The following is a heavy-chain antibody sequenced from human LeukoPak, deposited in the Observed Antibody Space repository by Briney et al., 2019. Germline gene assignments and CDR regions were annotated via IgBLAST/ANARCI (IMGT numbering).Heavy chain of an antibody. Sequence: ASVKVSCTASGYTYTSYGISWVRQAPGQGLEWMGWISAYNGNTNYAQKLQGRVTMTTDTSTSTAYMELRSLRSDDTAVYYCASSAGYDILTAYLLDYWGQGTLVTVSS. CDR2: ISAYNGNT. V-gene: IGHV1-18*01. D-gene: IGHD3-9*01. J-gene: IGHJ4*02. CDR3: ASSAGYDILTAYLLDY. CDR1: GYTYTSYG.